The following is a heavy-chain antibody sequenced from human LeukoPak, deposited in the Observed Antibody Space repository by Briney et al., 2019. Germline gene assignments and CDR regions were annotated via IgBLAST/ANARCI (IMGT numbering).Heavy chain of an antibody. Sequence: GRSLRLSCAASGFTFSTYGMHWVRQAPGKGLEWVAVLSYDGSEKYYADSVKGRCIISRDNSKSTLFLQMNSLRAEDTAVYYCARDKVGYTYGYVRAHYGMDVWGQGTTVIVSS. CDR1: GFTFSTYG. CDR2: LSYDGSEK. D-gene: IGHD5-18*01. CDR3: ARDKVGYTYGYVRAHYGMDV. J-gene: IGHJ6*02. V-gene: IGHV3-30*03.